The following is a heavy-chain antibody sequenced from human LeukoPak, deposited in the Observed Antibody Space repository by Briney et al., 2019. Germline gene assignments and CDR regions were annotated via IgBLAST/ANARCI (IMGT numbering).Heavy chain of an antibody. CDR1: GFTFSSYS. CDR2: ISSSSSYI. Sequence: GGSLRLSCAASGFTFSSYSMNWVRQAPGKGLEWVSSISSSSSYIYYADSVKGRFTISRDNAKNSLYLQMNSLRAEDTAVYYCARDKLCGGDCPHDYWGQGTLVTVSS. V-gene: IGHV3-21*01. J-gene: IGHJ4*02. CDR3: ARDKLCGGDCPHDY. D-gene: IGHD2-21*02.